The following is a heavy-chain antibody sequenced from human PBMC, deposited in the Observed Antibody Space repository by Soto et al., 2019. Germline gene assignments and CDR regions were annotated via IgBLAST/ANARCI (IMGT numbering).Heavy chain of an antibody. J-gene: IGHJ6*02. D-gene: IGHD5-18*01. Sequence: QVQLVQSGAEVKKPGSSVKVSCKASVGPFSRYAISWVRQAPGQGLEWMGGIIPIFGTANYAQKFQGRVTITADESTSTAYMELSSLRSEDTAVYYCARAGDTAMVDYHYYGKDVWGQGTTVTVSS. V-gene: IGHV1-69*12. CDR2: IIPIFGTA. CDR1: VGPFSRYA. CDR3: ARAGDTAMVDYHYYGKDV.